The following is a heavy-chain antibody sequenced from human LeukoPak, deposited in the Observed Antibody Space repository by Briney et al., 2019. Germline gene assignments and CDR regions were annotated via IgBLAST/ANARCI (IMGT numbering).Heavy chain of an antibody. CDR1: GFTFSSYA. CDR2: ISYDGSNK. Sequence: GGSLRLSCAASGFTFSSYAMHWVRQAPGKGLEWVAVISYDGSNKYYADSVKGRFTISRDNAKNSLYLQMNSLRAEDTAVYYCARADYDYVWGSYRQYYFDYWGQGTLVTVSS. J-gene: IGHJ4*02. CDR3: ARADYDYVWGSYRQYYFDY. V-gene: IGHV3-30*04. D-gene: IGHD3-16*02.